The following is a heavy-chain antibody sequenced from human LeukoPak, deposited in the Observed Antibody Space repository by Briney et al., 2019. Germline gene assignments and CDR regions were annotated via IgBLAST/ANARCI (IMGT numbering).Heavy chain of an antibody. Sequence: PSETLSLTCAVYGGSFSGYYWSWIRQPPGKGLEWIGEINHSGSTNYNPSLKSRVTISVDTSKNQFSLKLSSVTAADTAVYYCARRYDSSGYYLYWGQGTLVTVSS. CDR1: GGSFSGYY. V-gene: IGHV4-34*01. CDR3: ARRYDSSGYYLY. J-gene: IGHJ4*02. CDR2: INHSGST. D-gene: IGHD3-22*01.